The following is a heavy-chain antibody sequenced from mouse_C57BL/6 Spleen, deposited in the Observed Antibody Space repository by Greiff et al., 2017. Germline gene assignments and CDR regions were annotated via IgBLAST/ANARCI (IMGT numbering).Heavy chain of an antibody. Sequence: QVQLQQSGAELARPGASVKLSCKASGYTFTSYGISWVKQRTGQGLEWIGEIYPRSGNTYYNEKFKGKATLTADKSSSTAYLELRSLTSEDSAVYFCARGWLLLLYYFDYWGQGTTLTVSS. CDR3: ARGWLLLLYYFDY. V-gene: IGHV1-81*01. CDR1: GYTFTSYG. D-gene: IGHD2-3*01. CDR2: IYPRSGNT. J-gene: IGHJ2*01.